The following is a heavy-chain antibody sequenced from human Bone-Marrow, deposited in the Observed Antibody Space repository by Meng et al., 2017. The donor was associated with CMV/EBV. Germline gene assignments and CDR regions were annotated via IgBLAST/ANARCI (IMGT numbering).Heavy chain of an antibody. V-gene: IGHV3-7*01. CDR3: ARDEFHYDSRGYSHYGMDV. D-gene: IGHD3-22*01. CDR2: IKKDGSEK. J-gene: IGHJ6*02. Sequence: GESLKISWAASGFSFSGYWMSWVRQAPGKGLEWVANIKKDGSEKYYVDSVKGRFTISRDNAKNSLFLQMNSLRAEDTAVYYCARDEFHYDSRGYSHYGMDVWGQGTTVTVSS. CDR1: GFSFSGYW.